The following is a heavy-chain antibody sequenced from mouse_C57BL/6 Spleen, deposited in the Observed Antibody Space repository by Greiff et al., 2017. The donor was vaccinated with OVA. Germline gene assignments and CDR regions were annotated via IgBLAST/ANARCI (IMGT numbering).Heavy chain of an antibody. CDR2: INPSSGYT. J-gene: IGHJ3*01. V-gene: IGHV1-7*01. Sequence: QVQLQQSGAELAKPGASVKLSCKASGYTFTSYWMHWVKQRPGQGLEWIGYINPSSGYTKYNQKFKDKATLPADKSSSTAYMQLSSLTYEDSAVDYCAREDYYGSSRGFAYWGQGTLVTVSA. CDR3: AREDYYGSSRGFAY. CDR1: GYTFTSYW. D-gene: IGHD1-1*01.